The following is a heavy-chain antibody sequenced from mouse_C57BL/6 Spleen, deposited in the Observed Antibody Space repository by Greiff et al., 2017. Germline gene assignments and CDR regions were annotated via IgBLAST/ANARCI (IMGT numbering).Heavy chain of an antibody. CDR1: GYTFTSYW. CDR2: IYPSDSET. CDR3: ARGGEGWFAY. V-gene: IGHV1-61*01. Sequence: VQLQQPGAELVRPGSSVKLSCKASGYTFTSYWMDRVKQRPGQGLEWIGNIYPSDSETHYNQKFKDKATLTVDKSSSTAYMQLSSLTSEDSAVYYCARGGEGWFAYWGQGTLVTVSA. J-gene: IGHJ3*01.